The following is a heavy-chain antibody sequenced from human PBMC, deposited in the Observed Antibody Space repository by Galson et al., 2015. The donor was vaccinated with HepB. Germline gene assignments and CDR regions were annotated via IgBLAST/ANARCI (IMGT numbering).Heavy chain of an antibody. J-gene: IGHJ6*03. V-gene: IGHV3-66*01. Sequence: SLRLSCAASGFTVSSNYMSWVRQAPGKGLEWVSVIYSGGSTYYADSVKGRFTISRDNSKNTRYLQMNSLRAEDTAVYYCARANYYYYMDVWGKGTTVTVSS. CDR2: IYSGGST. CDR1: GFTVSSNY. CDR3: ARANYYYYMDV.